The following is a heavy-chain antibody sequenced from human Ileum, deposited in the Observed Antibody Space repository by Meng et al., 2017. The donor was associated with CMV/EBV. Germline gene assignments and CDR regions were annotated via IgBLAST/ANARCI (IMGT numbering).Heavy chain of an antibody. D-gene: IGHD3-9*01. CDR2: IIWSNATT. CDR3: TKDIGSYNDFLTGTSPFPDASDV. CDR1: GLRFDNYG. V-gene: IGHV3-9*01. J-gene: IGHJ3*01. Sequence: SLKLSCVASGLRFDNYGMHWVRQSPGKGLEWVSSIIWSNATTRYADSVRCRFTISRDNAKNSLYLQMNSLRPEDTALYYCTKDIGSYNDFLTGTSPFPDASDVWGQGTLVTVSS.